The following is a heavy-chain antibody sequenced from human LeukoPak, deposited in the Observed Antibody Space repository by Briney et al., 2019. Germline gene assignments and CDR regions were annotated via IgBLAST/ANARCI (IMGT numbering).Heavy chain of an antibody. Sequence: GESLKISCKGSGYSFTSYWIGWVRQMPGKGLEWMEIIFPGDFDTRYSPSFQGQVTISADKSISTAYLQWSSLKASDTAMYYCASTSTYYDFWSGFVPLDYWGQGTLVTVSS. CDR1: GYSFTSYW. CDR2: IFPGDFDT. CDR3: ASTSTYYDFWSGFVPLDY. J-gene: IGHJ4*02. D-gene: IGHD3-3*01. V-gene: IGHV5-51*01.